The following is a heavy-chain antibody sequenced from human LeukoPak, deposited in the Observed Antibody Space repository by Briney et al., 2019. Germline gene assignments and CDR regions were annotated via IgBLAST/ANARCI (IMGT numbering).Heavy chain of an antibody. J-gene: IGHJ4*02. V-gene: IGHV4-31*03. Sequence: SQTLFLTCTVSGGSISSGGYYWSWIRQHPGKGLEWIGYIYYSGSTYYNPSLKSRVGISVDTSKNQLSLKLSSVTAADTAVYFCARFTSVATIRQPGRYYFDYWGQGTLVTVSS. CDR3: ARFTSVATIRQPGRYYFDY. CDR2: IYYSGST. CDR1: GGSISSGGYY. D-gene: IGHD6-19*01.